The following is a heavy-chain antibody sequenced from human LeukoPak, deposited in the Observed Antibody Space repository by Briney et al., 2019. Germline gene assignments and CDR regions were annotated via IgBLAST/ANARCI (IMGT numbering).Heavy chain of an antibody. Sequence: GGSLRLSCAASGFTFSSYAMSWVRQAPGKGLEWVSAISGSGGSTYYADSVKGRFTISKDNSKNTLYLQMNSLRAEDTAVYYCAKNVLLWFGIDYWGQGTLVTVYS. D-gene: IGHD3-10*01. J-gene: IGHJ4*02. CDR3: AKNVLLWFGIDY. CDR1: GFTFSSYA. CDR2: ISGSGGST. V-gene: IGHV3-23*01.